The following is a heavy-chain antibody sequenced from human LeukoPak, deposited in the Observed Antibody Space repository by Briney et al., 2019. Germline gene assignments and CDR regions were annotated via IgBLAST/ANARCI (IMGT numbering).Heavy chain of an antibody. J-gene: IGHJ4*02. Sequence: GGSLRLSCAASGFTFSNAWMNWVRQAPGKGLEWVSSITSTSNDKYYADSVKGRFTVSRDDAKNSLYLQMNSLRAEDTAVYYCARDYCIDGCPPGYWGQGTRVTVSS. V-gene: IGHV3-21*01. CDR3: ARDYCIDGCPPGY. D-gene: IGHD2-15*01. CDR2: ITSTSNDK. CDR1: GFTFSNAW.